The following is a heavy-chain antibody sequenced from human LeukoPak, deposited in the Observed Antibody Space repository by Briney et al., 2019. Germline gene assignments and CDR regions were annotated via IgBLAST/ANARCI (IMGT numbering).Heavy chain of an antibody. J-gene: IGHJ4*02. CDR3: ARDPRGIAVAGTGDY. D-gene: IGHD6-19*01. Sequence: GGSLRLSCAASGFTFSSYGMHWVRQAPGTGLEWVSVIWYDGSKKYYADSVKGRFTTYRDNSKNTVYLHMNSLRVEDTAVYYCARDPRGIAVAGTGDYWGQGTLVTVS. V-gene: IGHV3-33*01. CDR1: GFTFSSYG. CDR2: IWYDGSKK.